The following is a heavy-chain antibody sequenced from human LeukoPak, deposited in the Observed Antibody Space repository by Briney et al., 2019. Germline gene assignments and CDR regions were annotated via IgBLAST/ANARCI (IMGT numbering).Heavy chain of an antibody. CDR3: ARARRQWLVGANIRGDNPPYYYDY. D-gene: IGHD6-19*01. CDR1: GGSITSSNW. Sequence: PSETLSLTCAVSGGSITSSNWWSWVRQPPGKGLEWIGEISHSGRINYNPSLKSRVTISVDKSKNQFSLKLRSVTAADTAVYYCARARRQWLVGANIRGDNPPYYYDYWGQGILVTVSS. J-gene: IGHJ4*02. V-gene: IGHV4-4*02. CDR2: ISHSGRI.